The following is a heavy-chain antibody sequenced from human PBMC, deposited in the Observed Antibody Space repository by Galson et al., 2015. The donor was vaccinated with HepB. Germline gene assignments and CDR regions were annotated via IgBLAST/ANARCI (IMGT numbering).Heavy chain of an antibody. V-gene: IGHV5-51*01. CDR1: GYTFTTYW. Sequence: QSGAEVKKPGESLKISCKGSGYTFTTYWIGWVRQMPGKGLEWMGIIFPGDSDTRYSPSFQGQVTMSADKSTNTAYLQWSSLKASDTAMYYCARRRRSSWFHDAFQIWGQGTMVTVSS. J-gene: IGHJ3*02. D-gene: IGHD6-13*01. CDR2: IFPGDSDT. CDR3: ARRRRSSWFHDAFQI.